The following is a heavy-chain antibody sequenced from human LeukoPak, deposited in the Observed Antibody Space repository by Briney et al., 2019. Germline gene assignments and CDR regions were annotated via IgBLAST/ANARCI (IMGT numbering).Heavy chain of an antibody. CDR3: ARSRNYYDSSGSPDAFDI. CDR2: ITPSNGNT. CDR1: GYTFTYRY. V-gene: IGHV1-45*02. Sequence: ASVKVSCKASGYTFTYRYLHWVRQAPGQALEWMGWITPSNGNTNYAQKFQDRVTITRDRSMSTAYMELSSLRSEDTAMYYCARSRNYYDSSGSPDAFDIWGQGTMVTVSS. J-gene: IGHJ3*02. D-gene: IGHD3-22*01.